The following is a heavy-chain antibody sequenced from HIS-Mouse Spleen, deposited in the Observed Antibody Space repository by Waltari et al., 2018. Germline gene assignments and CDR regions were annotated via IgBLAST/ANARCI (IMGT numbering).Heavy chain of an antibody. CDR1: GCSISSSSYS. CDR2: IYYSGST. CDR3: ASGVVVAATAVHFDY. J-gene: IGHJ4*02. V-gene: IGHV4-39*07. D-gene: IGHD2-15*01. Sequence: QLQLQESGPGLVKPSETLSLTCTVSGCSISSSSYSWGWIRQPPGKGLEWIGSIYYSGSTYYNPSLKSRVTISVDTSKNQFSLKLSSVTAADTAVYYCASGVVVAATAVHFDYWGQGTLVTVSS.